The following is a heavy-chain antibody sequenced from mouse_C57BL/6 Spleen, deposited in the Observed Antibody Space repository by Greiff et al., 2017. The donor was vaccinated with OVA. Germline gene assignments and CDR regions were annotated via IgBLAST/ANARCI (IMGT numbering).Heavy chain of an antibody. Sequence: QVQLKESGPGLVAPSQSLSITCTVSGFSLTSYGVHWVRQPPGKGLEWLVVIWSDGSTTYNSALKSRLSISQDNSKSQVFLKMNSLQTDDTAMYYCARQESNYVGLLDYWGQGTTLTVSS. CDR2: IWSDGST. CDR1: GFSLTSYG. CDR3: ARQESNYVGLLDY. V-gene: IGHV2-6-1*01. J-gene: IGHJ2*01. D-gene: IGHD2-5*01.